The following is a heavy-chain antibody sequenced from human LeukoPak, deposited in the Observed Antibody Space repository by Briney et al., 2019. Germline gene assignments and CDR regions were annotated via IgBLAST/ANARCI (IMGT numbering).Heavy chain of an antibody. Sequence: PGGSLRLSCAASGFIFSSYWMHWVRQAPGKGLVWVSHINNDGSSTNYADSVKGRFTISRDNAKNTLFLEMSGLRADDTAVYYCSRGYNYRFDFWGQGTLVVVSS. CDR3: SRGYNYRFDF. V-gene: IGHV3-74*01. CDR2: INNDGSST. J-gene: IGHJ4*02. CDR1: GFIFSSYW. D-gene: IGHD3-22*01.